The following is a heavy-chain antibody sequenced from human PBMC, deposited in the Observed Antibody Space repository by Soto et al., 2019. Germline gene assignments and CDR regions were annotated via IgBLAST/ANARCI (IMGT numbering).Heavy chain of an antibody. Sequence: GESPKTSCKGPGYNFAGYLICWDPQTPGKGPELRGINHPSGSDTRHRPSFQGQVTISAHKSISAAYQQWSSLRASDTAMYYCARGRVSTRFFDYWGQGTQVTVSS. V-gene: IGHV5-51*01. CDR2: NHPSGSDT. D-gene: IGHD2-15*01. CDR1: GYNFAGYL. J-gene: IGHJ4*02. CDR3: ARGRVSTRFFDY.